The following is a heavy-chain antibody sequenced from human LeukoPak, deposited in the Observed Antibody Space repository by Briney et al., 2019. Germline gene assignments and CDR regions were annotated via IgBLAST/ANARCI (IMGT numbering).Heavy chain of an antibody. CDR3: ARTVSRWLQLPYYFDN. V-gene: IGHV4-34*01. CDR1: GGSFSGYY. Sequence: SETLSLTCAVYGGSFSGYYWSWIRQPPGKGLEWIGEINHSGSTNYNPSLKSRVTISVDTSKNQFSLKLSSVTAADTAVYYCARTVSRWLQLPYYFDNWGQGTLVTVSS. D-gene: IGHD5-24*01. CDR2: INHSGST. J-gene: IGHJ4*02.